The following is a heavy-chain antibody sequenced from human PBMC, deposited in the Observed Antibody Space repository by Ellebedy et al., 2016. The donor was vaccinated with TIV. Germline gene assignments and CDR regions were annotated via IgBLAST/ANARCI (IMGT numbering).Heavy chain of an antibody. V-gene: IGHV3-7*01. CDR3: ASGILTGYYPFDY. D-gene: IGHD3-9*01. Sequence: GESLKISCAASGFTFTNYWMSWVRQAPGKGLEWVATIKQDGSEKYYVDSVKGRFTISRDNAKNSLYLQMNSLRAEDTAVYYCASGILTGYYPFDYWGQGTLVTVSS. J-gene: IGHJ4*02. CDR1: GFTFTNYW. CDR2: IKQDGSEK.